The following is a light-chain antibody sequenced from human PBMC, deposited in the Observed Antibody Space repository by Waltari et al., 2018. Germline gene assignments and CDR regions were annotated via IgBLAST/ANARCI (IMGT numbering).Light chain of an antibody. V-gene: IGKV1-9*01. J-gene: IGKJ4*01. CDR2: SAS. CDR3: QQLNSYRLT. CDR1: KGISNY. Sequence: DIQLTQSPSFLSASVRDRVTITCRASKGISNYLAWYQQKPGKAPKLLIYSASTLQSGVPSRFSGSGSGTEFSLTISSLQPEDFATYYCQQLNSYRLTFGGGTKVEIK.